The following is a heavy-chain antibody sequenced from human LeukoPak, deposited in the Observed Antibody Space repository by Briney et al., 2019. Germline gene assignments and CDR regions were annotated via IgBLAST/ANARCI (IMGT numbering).Heavy chain of an antibody. CDR3: ARLFAVVTRFFDY. Sequence: SETLSLTCTVSGDSISRSSYYWGWIRQPPGKGLEWIGSMYYSGSTYYNPSLKSRVTISLDTSKSQFFLKLTSVTAADTAVYYCARLFAVVTRFFDYWGRGTLVTVSS. D-gene: IGHD3-3*01. V-gene: IGHV4-39*07. CDR1: GDSISRSSYY. CDR2: MYYSGST. J-gene: IGHJ4*02.